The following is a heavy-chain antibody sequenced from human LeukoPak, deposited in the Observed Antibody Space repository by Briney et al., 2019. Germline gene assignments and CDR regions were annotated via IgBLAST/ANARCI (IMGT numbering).Heavy chain of an antibody. V-gene: IGHV1-46*01. CDR2: INPTGGST. J-gene: IGHJ5*02. D-gene: IGHD1-26*01. CDR1: GYTLTELS. Sequence: ASVEVSCKVSGYTLTELSMYWVRQAPGQGLEWMGLINPTGGSTGYAQKFQGRVTMTRDMSTSTDYMELSSLRSEDTAIYYCARDNSVGDNAWWFDHWGQGTLVTVSS. CDR3: ARDNSVGDNAWWFDH.